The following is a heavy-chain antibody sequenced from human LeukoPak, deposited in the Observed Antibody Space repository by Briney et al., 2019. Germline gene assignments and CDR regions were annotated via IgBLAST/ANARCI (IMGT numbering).Heavy chain of an antibody. CDR2: IKQDGSEK. V-gene: IGHV3-7*04. CDR1: GFTFSSYW. D-gene: IGHD3-10*01. Sequence: GGSLRLSCAASGFTFSSYWMSWVRQAPGKGLEWVANIKQDGSEKYYVGSVKGRFTISRDNAKNSLYLQMNSLRADDTAVYYCASDRGYYYGSGSFDYWGQGTLVTVSS. J-gene: IGHJ4*02. CDR3: ASDRGYYYGSGSFDY.